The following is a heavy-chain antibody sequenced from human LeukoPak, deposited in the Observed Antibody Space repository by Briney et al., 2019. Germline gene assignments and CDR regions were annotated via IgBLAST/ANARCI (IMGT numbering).Heavy chain of an antibody. CDR2: IYSGGNT. Sequence: GGSLRLSCAASGFTVSSNYMNWVRQAPGKGLEWVSVIYSGGNTYYADSVKGRFTISRDNSKNTLYLQMNSLRVEDTAVYYCARDTWDAFDIWGQGTMVTVSS. J-gene: IGHJ3*02. CDR1: GFTVSSNY. CDR3: ARDTWDAFDI. V-gene: IGHV3-66*02.